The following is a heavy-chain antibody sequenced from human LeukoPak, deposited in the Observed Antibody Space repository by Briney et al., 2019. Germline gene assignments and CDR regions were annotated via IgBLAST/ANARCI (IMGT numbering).Heavy chain of an antibody. CDR3: ARVVMKAFYYYYMDV. D-gene: IGHD2-21*01. J-gene: IGHJ6*03. V-gene: IGHV1-8*01. CDR1: GYTFSDYD. CDR2: MNPTSGDT. Sequence: ASVKVSCKASGYTFSDYDVNWVRQAPGQGLEWMGWMNPTSGDTGYAQKFQGRVTMTRSMSKNTAYMELSRLRSEDTAVYFCARVVMKAFYYYYMDVWGTGTTIIISS.